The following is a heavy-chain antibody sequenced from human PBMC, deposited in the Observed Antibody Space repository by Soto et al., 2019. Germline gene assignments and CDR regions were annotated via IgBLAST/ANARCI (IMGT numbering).Heavy chain of an antibody. Sequence: QVQLVQSGAEVKKPGASVTVSCKASGYTFTNSDINWVRQAPGQGLAWMGWMNPDRGHAAYAQKFQGRVTLTTSTSTSTVYMEMRSLGSEDAAVYDCARRPHCSGGICYYGLDNWGQGTLVTVS. D-gene: IGHD2-15*01. J-gene: IGHJ4*02. CDR2: MNPDRGHA. CDR1: GYTFTNSD. V-gene: IGHV1-8*01. CDR3: ARRPHCSGGICYYGLDN.